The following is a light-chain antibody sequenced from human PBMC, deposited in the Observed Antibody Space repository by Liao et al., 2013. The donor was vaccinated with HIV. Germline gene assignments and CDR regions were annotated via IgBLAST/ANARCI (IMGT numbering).Light chain of an antibody. V-gene: IGLV3-25*03. CDR3: QSADSSGTCPV. CDR1: NIGSKS. J-gene: IGLJ3*02. CDR2: KDS. Sequence: SYELTQPPSVSLAPGKTARITCGGDNIGSKSVHWYQQKPGQAPVLLIYKDSERPSGIPERFSGSSSGTTVTLTISGVQAEDEADYYCQSADSSGTCPVFGGGTKLTVL.